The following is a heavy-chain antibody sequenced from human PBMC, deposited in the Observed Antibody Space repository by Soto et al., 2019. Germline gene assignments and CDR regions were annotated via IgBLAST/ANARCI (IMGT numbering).Heavy chain of an antibody. CDR2: IYYIGNT. Sequence: SETLSLTCTVSGGSISTRSSYWGWIRQPPGKGLEWIGSIYYIGNTYYNPSLKSRVAISIDSSKNQFSLKLSSVTAADTAVYYCARHLYGIFGVVTNIEYWGQGTLVTVSS. CDR3: ARHLYGIFGVVTNIEY. J-gene: IGHJ4*02. D-gene: IGHD3-3*01. CDR1: GGSISTRSSY. V-gene: IGHV4-39*01.